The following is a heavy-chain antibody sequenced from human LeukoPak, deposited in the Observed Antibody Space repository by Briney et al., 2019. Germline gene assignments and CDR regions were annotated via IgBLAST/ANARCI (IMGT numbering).Heavy chain of an antibody. CDR3: ARDSGEDFWSGYHYFDY. CDR2: ISAYNGNT. V-gene: IGHV1-18*01. D-gene: IGHD3-3*01. Sequence: ASVTVSCKASGYTFTSYGISWVRQAPGQGLEWMGWISAYNGNTNYAQKLQGRVTMTTDTSTSTAYMELRSLRSDDTAVYYCARDSGEDFWSGYHYFDYWGQGTLVTVSS. CDR1: GYTFTSYG. J-gene: IGHJ4*02.